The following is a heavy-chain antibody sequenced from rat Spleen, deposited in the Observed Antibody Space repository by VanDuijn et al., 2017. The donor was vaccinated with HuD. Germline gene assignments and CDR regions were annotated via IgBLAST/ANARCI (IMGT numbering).Heavy chain of an antibody. J-gene: IGHJ3*01. V-gene: IGHV5-31*01. D-gene: IGHD4-3*01. CDR3: ARQDTSGYSNWFAY. CDR1: GFTFNNYW. Sequence: EVQLVESGGGLVQPGGSLKLSCVASGFTFNNYWMTWIRQAPGKGLEWVASITNSGGTTYYRDSVKGRFTVSRDNSKSTLYLQVDSLRSEDTATYYCARQDTSGYSNWFAYWGQGTLVTVSS. CDR2: ITNSGGTT.